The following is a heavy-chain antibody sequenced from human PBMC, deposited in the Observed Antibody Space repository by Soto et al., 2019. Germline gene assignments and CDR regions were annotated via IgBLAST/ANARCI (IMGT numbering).Heavy chain of an antibody. CDR2: IYSGGST. CDR3: ATYTCLDY. Sequence: GGSLRLSCAASALTVSNNYMSCVRQAPGKGLEWVSLIYSGGSTTYADSVKGRFTISRDNSRNTLFLQMNSLRAEDTAVYFCATYTCLDYWGQGTMVTVSS. CDR1: ALTVSNNY. J-gene: IGHJ4*02. D-gene: IGHD2-2*02. V-gene: IGHV3-53*01.